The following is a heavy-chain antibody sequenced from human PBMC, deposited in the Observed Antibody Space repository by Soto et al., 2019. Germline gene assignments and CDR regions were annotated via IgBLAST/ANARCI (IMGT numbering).Heavy chain of an antibody. Sequence: GGSLRLSCAASGFTFSSYAMHWVRQAPGKGLEWVAVISYDGSKKYYADSVKGRFTISRDNSKNTVYLQMNSLRVEDTAVYYCARDYGDHQHWGQGTLVTVSS. D-gene: IGHD4-17*01. V-gene: IGHV3-30*04. CDR3: ARDYGDHQH. J-gene: IGHJ1*01. CDR1: GFTFSSYA. CDR2: ISYDGSKK.